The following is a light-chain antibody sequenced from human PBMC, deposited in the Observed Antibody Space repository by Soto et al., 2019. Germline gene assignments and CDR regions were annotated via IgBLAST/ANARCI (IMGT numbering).Light chain of an antibody. CDR2: DAS. CDR1: QDISNY. Sequence: DIQMTQSPSSLYASVGDRVTITCQASQDISNYLKWYQQKPGKAPKLLIYDASNLEKGVPSRFSGSGSGTDVTFTISSLQPEDIATYYCQQYDNLPYTFGQGTKLEIK. CDR3: QQYDNLPYT. V-gene: IGKV1-33*01. J-gene: IGKJ2*01.